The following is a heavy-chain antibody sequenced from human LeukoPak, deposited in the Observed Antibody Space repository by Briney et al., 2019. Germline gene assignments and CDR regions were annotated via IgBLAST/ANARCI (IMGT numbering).Heavy chain of an antibody. J-gene: IGHJ3*02. CDR3: ARDLWGNYNDAFDI. Sequence: PGGSLRLSCAASGFTVSNNYMSWVRQAPGKGLEWVSVIYSGDSTHYTDSVKGRFSISRDNSKNNLYLQMNSLRAEDTAVYYCARDLWGNYNDAFDIWGQGTMVSVSS. V-gene: IGHV3-66*01. D-gene: IGHD1-7*01. CDR1: GFTVSNNY. CDR2: IYSGDST.